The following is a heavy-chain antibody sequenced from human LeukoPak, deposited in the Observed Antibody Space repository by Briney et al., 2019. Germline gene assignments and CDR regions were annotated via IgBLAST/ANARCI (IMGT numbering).Heavy chain of an antibody. D-gene: IGHD6-19*01. Sequence: SETLSLTCTVSGGSISSYYWSWIRQPPGKGLEWIGYIYYRGSTNYNPSLKSRVTISVDTSKNQFSLKLSSVTAADTAVYYCARYSSGWEYYFDYWGQGTLVTVSS. J-gene: IGHJ4*02. CDR2: IYYRGST. CDR3: ARYSSGWEYYFDY. CDR1: GGSISSYY. V-gene: IGHV4-59*12.